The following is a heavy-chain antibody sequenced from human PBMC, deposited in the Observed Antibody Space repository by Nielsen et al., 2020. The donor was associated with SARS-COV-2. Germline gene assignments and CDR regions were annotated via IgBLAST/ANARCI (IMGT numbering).Heavy chain of an antibody. V-gene: IGHV4-59*04. D-gene: IGHD3-22*01. CDR3: ARHKPYYDSSGYYLRGYAFDI. Sequence: SETLSLTCTVSGGSISSYYWSWIRQPPGKGLEWIGYIYYSGSTYYNPSLKSRVTISVDTSKNQFSLKLSSVTAADTAVYYCARHKPYYDSSGYYLRGYAFDIWGQGTMVTVSS. CDR1: GGSISSYY. CDR2: IYYSGST. J-gene: IGHJ3*02.